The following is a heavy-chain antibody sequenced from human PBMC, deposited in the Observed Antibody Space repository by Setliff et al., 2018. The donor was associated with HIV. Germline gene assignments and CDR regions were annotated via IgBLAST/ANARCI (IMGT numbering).Heavy chain of an antibody. V-gene: IGHV1-18*01. CDR3: ARARLQGIVTAVGPRDNCLDP. CDR2: ISAYTGHT. CDR1: GYSFINYG. D-gene: IGHD1-26*01. J-gene: IGHJ5*02. Sequence: ASVKVSCKASGYSFINYGISWVRQAPGQGPEWMGWISAYTGHTDYAPRLLGRVTMTKDTSTSTAYMELRSLTSDDTAGYYCARARLQGIVTAVGPRDNCLDPWGQGTRVTVSS.